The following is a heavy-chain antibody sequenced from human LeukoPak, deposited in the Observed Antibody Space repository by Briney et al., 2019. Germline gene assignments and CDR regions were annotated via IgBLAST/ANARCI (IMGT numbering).Heavy chain of an antibody. V-gene: IGHV4-30-4*08. D-gene: IGHD4-4*01. CDR3: ARGNSNVAFDI. J-gene: IGHJ3*02. CDR2: IYYSGTT. Sequence: SETLSLTCAVYGGSFSGYYWSWIRQPPGKGLEWIGYIYYSGTTYSNPSLKSRVTISVDTSENQFSLKLSSVTAADTAVYYCARGNSNVAFDIWGQGTMVTVSS. CDR1: GGSFSGYY.